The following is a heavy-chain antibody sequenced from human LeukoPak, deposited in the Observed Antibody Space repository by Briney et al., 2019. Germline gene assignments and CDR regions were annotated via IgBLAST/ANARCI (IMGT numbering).Heavy chain of an antibody. D-gene: IGHD3-10*01. CDR3: ARVIRYYGSGTSPLDY. V-gene: IGHV1-3*01. Sequence: ASVKVSCKASGYTFTSYAMHWVRQAPGQRLEWMGWINAGNGNTKYSQKFQGRVTITRDTSASTACMELSSLRSEDTAVYYCARVIRYYGSGTSPLDYWGQGTLVTFSS. CDR1: GYTFTSYA. CDR2: INAGNGNT. J-gene: IGHJ4*02.